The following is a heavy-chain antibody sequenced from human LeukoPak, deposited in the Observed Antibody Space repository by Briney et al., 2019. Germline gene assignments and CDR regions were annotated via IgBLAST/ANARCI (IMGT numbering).Heavy chain of an antibody. Sequence: PGGSLRLSCAASGFTFSSYSMNWVRQAPGKGLEWVSSISTSSNNIFYADSVKGRFTISRDNAKNSLYLQMNSLRAEDTAVYYCASDLFYYDNSGYYYFDYWGQGTLVTVSS. V-gene: IGHV3-21*01. J-gene: IGHJ4*02. CDR1: GFTFSSYS. CDR2: ISTSSNNI. CDR3: ASDLFYYDNSGYYYFDY. D-gene: IGHD3-22*01.